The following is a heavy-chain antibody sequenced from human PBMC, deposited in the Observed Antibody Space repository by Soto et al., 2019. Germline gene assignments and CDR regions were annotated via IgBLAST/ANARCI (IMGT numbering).Heavy chain of an antibody. V-gene: IGHV3-23*01. J-gene: IGHJ4*02. CDR1: GFTFSSYA. Sequence: EVQLLESGGGLVQPGGSLRLSCAASGFTFSSYAMSWVRQAPGKGLEWVSAISGSGGSTYYADSVKGRFTISRDNSKNTLYLQMNSLRAEDTAVYYCAKCGVRSPYYDSSGYYSDYWGQGTLVTVSS. CDR2: ISGSGGST. D-gene: IGHD3-22*01. CDR3: AKCGVRSPYYDSSGYYSDY.